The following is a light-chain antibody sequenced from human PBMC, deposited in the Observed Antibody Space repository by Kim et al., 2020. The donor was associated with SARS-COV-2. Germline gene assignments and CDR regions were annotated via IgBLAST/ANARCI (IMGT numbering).Light chain of an antibody. CDR1: SSDIGNYNF. Sequence: QSALTQPASVSGSPGQSITISCTGTSSDIGNYNFVSWYQQHPGKAPKLMIYEVTKRPSGISDRFSGSQSANMASLTISGLQAEDEADYYCCSYAGTWVCGGVTKVTVL. CDR3: CSYAGTWV. V-gene: IGLV2-23*02. J-gene: IGLJ3*02. CDR2: EVT.